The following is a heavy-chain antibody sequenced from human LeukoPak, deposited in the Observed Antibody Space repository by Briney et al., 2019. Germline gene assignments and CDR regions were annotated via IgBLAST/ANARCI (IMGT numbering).Heavy chain of an antibody. CDR2: INHSGST. D-gene: IGHD5-24*01. Sequence: SETLSLTCAVYGGSFSGYYWNWIRQPPGKGLEWIGEINHSGSTNYNAPLKSRVTISVDTSKNQFSLKLSSVTAADTAVYYCARPQGGHGYNFGYWGQGTLVTVSS. CDR3: ARPQGGHGYNFGY. CDR1: GGSFSGYY. V-gene: IGHV4-34*01. J-gene: IGHJ4*02.